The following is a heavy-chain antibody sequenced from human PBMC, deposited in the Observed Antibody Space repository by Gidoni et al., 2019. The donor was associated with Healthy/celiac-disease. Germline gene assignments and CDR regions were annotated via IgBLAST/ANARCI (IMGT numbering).Heavy chain of an antibody. J-gene: IGHJ4*02. V-gene: IGHV4-34*01. CDR2: INHSGST. CDR3: ARRRNFDY. CDR1: GGSFSSYY. Sequence: QVQLQQWGAGRLKPSETLSLTCAVYGGSFSSYYWSWIRQPPGKGLEWIGEINHSGSTNYNPSLKSRVTISVDTSKTQFSLRLSSVTAADTAVYYCARRRNFDYWGQGTLVTVSS.